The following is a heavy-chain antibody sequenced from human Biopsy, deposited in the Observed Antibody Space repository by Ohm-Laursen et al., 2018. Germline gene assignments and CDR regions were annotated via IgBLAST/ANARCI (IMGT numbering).Heavy chain of an antibody. J-gene: IGHJ5*02. V-gene: IGHV4-4*07. CDR1: GGYISHYC. CDR2: IYITGET. CDR3: ARAPPLIRGVVESWFDP. D-gene: IGHD3-10*01. Sequence: TLSLTCPVSGGYISHYCWTWIRQPAGQGLEWIGRIYITGETDYNPSLKSRVTMSVDSSKKQFSLKLKSVTAADTAIYYCARAPPLIRGVVESWFDPWGQGILVTVSS.